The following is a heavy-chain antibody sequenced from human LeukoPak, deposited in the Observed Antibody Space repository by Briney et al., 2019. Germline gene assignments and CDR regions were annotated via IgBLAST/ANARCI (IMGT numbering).Heavy chain of an antibody. CDR1: GFTFSSYS. Sequence: GGSLRLSCAASGFTFSSYSMNWVRQAPGKGLEWVSYISSSSSTIYYADSVKGRFTISRDNSKNTLYLQMNSLRAADTAVYYCAKQRLDYWGQGTLVTVSS. CDR2: ISSSSSTI. V-gene: IGHV3-48*01. D-gene: IGHD1/OR15-1a*01. CDR3: AKQRLDY. J-gene: IGHJ4*02.